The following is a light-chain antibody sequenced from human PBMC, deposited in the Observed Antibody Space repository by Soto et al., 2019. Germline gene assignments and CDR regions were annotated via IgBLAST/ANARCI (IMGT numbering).Light chain of an antibody. J-gene: IGLJ1*01. CDR1: SSDVGGYNY. CDR3: SSYTSRRTLV. CDR2: EVS. V-gene: IGLV2-14*01. Sequence: QSVLTQPASVSGSPGQSITIPCTGTSSDVGGYNYVSWYQQHPGKVPKLMIYEVSNRPSGVSNRFSGSKSGNTASLTISELQTGDEADYYCSSYTSRRTLVFGTGTKVTVL.